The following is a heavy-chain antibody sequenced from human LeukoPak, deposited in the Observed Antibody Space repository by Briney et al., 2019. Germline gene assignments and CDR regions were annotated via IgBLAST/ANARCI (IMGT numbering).Heavy chain of an antibody. J-gene: IGHJ4*02. Sequence: PGGSLRLSCVASGFTFSDYFMSWIRQAPGKGLEWVAYISSTDGTTNYADSVKGRFTISRDNAEKSLYLEMNSPRAEDTAVYYCAKEVRPNDYWGQGTLVTVSS. CDR3: AKEVRPNDY. CDR2: ISSTDGTT. CDR1: GFTFSDYF. D-gene: IGHD3-10*01. V-gene: IGHV3-11*01.